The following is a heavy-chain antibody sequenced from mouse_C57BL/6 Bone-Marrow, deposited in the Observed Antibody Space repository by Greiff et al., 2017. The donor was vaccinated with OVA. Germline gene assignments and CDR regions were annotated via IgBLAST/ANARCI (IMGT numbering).Heavy chain of an antibody. J-gene: IGHJ4*01. D-gene: IGHD1-1*01. CDR3: ARWGGSSYENAMDY. Sequence: QVQLQQSDAELVKPGASVKLSCKVSGYTFTDYTIHWLKQRPEQGLDWIGYIYPRDGSTKYNEKFTGKATLTADKSSSTAYMQLNSLTSEDSAVYFCARWGGSSYENAMDYWGQGTSVTVSS. V-gene: IGHV1-78*01. CDR2: IYPRDGST. CDR1: GYTFTDYT.